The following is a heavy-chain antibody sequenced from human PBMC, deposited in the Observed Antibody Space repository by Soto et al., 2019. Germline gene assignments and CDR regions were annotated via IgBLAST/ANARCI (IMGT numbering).Heavy chain of an antibody. CDR3: ARDLGYYECIGYFDY. V-gene: IGHV3-11*01. CDR2: ISSSDSII. J-gene: IGHJ4*02. CDR1: GFTFSDYY. Sequence: LSLSCAASGFTFSDYYMSWIRQAPGKGLEWVSYISSSDSIIYYADSVKGRFTISRDNAKNSLYLQMNSLRAEDTAVYYCARDLGYYECIGYFDYWGQGTLLTASS. D-gene: IGHD3-22*01.